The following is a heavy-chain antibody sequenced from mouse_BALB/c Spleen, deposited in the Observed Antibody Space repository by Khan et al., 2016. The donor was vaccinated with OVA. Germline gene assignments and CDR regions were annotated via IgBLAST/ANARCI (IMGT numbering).Heavy chain of an antibody. CDR1: GYSITSDYA. CDR3: ARRYYYGHWYFDV. V-gene: IGHV3-2*02. J-gene: IGHJ1*01. Sequence: VQLQQSGPGLVKPSQSLSLTCTVTGYSITSDYAWNWIRQFPGNKLEWMGYISYSGSANYNPSLKSRISITRDTSEHQFFLPLNSVTTEDSATYYCARRYYYGHWYFDVWGAGTTVTVSS. CDR2: ISYSGSA. D-gene: IGHD1-1*01.